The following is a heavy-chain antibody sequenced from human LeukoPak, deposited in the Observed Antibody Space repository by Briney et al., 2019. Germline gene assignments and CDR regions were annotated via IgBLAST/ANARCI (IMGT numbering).Heavy chain of an antibody. CDR3: ARAFALGGAMVTSYWFDP. CDR2: INPNSGGT. V-gene: IGHV1-2*02. Sequence: ASVKVSCKASGYTFTSYSISWVRQAPGQGLEWMGWINPNSGGTNYAQKFQGRVTMTRDTSISTAYMELSRLRSDDTAVYYCARAFALGGAMVTSYWFDPWGQGTLVTVSS. CDR1: GYTFTSYS. D-gene: IGHD5-18*01. J-gene: IGHJ5*02.